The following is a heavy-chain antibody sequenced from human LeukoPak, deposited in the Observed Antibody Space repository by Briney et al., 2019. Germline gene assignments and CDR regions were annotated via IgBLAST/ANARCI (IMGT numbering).Heavy chain of an antibody. CDR1: GFTFSSHE. D-gene: IGHD3-22*01. CDR3: ARVGYYYDGSGSDY. V-gene: IGHV3-48*03. CDR2: ISSSGSTI. J-gene: IGHJ4*02. Sequence: GGSLRLSCAASGFTFSSHEMNWVRQAPGKGLEWVSYISSSGSTIYYADSVKGRFTISRDNAKNSLYLQMNSLRAEDTAVYYCARVGYYYDGSGSDYWGQGTLVTVSS.